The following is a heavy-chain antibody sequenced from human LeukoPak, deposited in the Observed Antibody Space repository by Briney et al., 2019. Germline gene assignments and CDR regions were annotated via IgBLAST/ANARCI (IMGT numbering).Heavy chain of an antibody. CDR2: INHSGST. CDR1: GGSFSGYY. Sequence: SETLSLTCAVYGGSFSGYYWSWIRQPPGKGLEWIGEINHSGSTNYNPSLKSRVTISVDTSKNQFSLKLSSVTAADTAVYYCARDIVGGSDYWGQGTLVTVSS. CDR3: ARDIVGGSDY. V-gene: IGHV4-34*01. J-gene: IGHJ4*02. D-gene: IGHD1-26*01.